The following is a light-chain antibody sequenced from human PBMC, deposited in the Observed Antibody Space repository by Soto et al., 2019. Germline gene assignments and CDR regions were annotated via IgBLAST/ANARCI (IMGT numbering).Light chain of an antibody. CDR2: EVS. CDR1: SSDVGGYNY. V-gene: IGLV2-14*01. J-gene: IGLJ2*01. CDR3: SSYTSSNTLEVV. Sequence: QSALTQPASVSGSPGQSITISCTGTSSDVGGYNYVSWYQQHPGKAPKLMIYEVSNRPSGVSNRFSGSKSGNTASLSISGLRAEDEADYFCSSYTSSNTLEVVFGGGTQLTVL.